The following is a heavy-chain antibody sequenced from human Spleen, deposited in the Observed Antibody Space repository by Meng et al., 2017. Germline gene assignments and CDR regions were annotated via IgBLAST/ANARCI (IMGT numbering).Heavy chain of an antibody. Sequence: ASVKVSCKASGYMFTTYGINWVRQAPGQGLEWMGWISGKNGNTNSAQKFQGRVTMTTDTSTSTVYMELRSLRSDDTAVYYCARSPNPYDSSGCVDYWGQGKLVNGAS. CDR2: ISGKNGNT. CDR3: ARSPNPYDSSGCVDY. D-gene: IGHD3-22*01. CDR1: GYMFTTYG. V-gene: IGHV1-18*01. J-gene: IGHJ4*02.